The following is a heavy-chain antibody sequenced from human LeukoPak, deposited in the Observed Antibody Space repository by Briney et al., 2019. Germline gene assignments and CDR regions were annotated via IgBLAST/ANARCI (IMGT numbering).Heavy chain of an antibody. J-gene: IGHJ4*02. CDR3: ARVRGGRYYFVY. Sequence: PGGSLRLSCAASGFTSSRVRMSWVREAPGKGLEWVANIKQDGSEKYYVDSVKGRFTISRDNAKNTLYLQMNSLRAEDTAVYYCARVRGGRYYFVYWGQEALVTVAS. CDR2: IKQDGSEK. V-gene: IGHV3-7*01. CDR1: GFTSSRVR. D-gene: IGHD1-26*01.